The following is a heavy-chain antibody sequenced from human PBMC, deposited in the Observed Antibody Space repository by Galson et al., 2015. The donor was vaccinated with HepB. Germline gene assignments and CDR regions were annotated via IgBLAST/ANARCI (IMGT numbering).Heavy chain of an antibody. V-gene: IGHV4-59*08. J-gene: IGHJ3*02. D-gene: IGHD3-10*01. CDR1: DDSISNFY. CDR2: ISYTGGT. Sequence: TLSLTCTVSDDSISNFYWSWIRQPPGKGLEWIGFISYTGGTNYNPSLKGRVTISVDTSKNQFSLKLGSVTAADTAVYYCARVSRPLWFGELGGAFDIWGQGTMVTVSS. CDR3: ARVSRPLWFGELGGAFDI.